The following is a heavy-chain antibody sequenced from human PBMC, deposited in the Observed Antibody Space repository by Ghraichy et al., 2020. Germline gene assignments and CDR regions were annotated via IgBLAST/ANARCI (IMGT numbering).Heavy chain of an antibody. CDR1: GYTFTSYD. Sequence: ASVKVSCKASGYTFTSYDINWVRQATGQGLEWMGWMNPNSGNTGYAQKFQGRVTMTRNTSISTAYMELSSLRSEDTAVYYCARVLRLAARDYYYYGMDVWGQGTTVTVSS. V-gene: IGHV1-8*01. CDR3: ARVLRLAARDYYYYGMDV. J-gene: IGHJ6*02. D-gene: IGHD6-6*01. CDR2: MNPNSGNT.